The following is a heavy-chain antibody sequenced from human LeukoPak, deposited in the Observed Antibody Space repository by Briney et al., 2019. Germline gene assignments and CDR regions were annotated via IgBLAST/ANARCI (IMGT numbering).Heavy chain of an antibody. Sequence: SETLSLTCTVSGGSISSHYWSWIRQPPGKGLEWIGYIYYSGSTNYNPSLKSRVTISVDTSKNQFSLKLSSVTAADTAVYYCARDSSTELVPAYFDYWGQGTLVTVSS. CDR1: GGSISSHY. CDR3: ARDSSTELVPAYFDY. J-gene: IGHJ4*02. D-gene: IGHD6-13*01. CDR2: IYYSGST. V-gene: IGHV4-59*11.